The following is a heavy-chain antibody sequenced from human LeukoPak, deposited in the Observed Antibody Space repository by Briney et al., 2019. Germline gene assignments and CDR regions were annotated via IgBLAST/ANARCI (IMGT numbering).Heavy chain of an antibody. D-gene: IGHD3-10*01. CDR3: ARPHNYDSGSNFDS. CDR2: IYPGDSDT. J-gene: IGHJ4*02. V-gene: IGHV5-51*01. CDR1: GYSFTNYW. Sequence: GESLKISCEGSGYSFTNYWIGWVRQMPGKGLEWMGIIYPGDSDTRYSPSFQGQVTISADKSISTAYLQWRSLKASDTAMYYCARPHNYDSGSNFDSWGQGTLVTVSS.